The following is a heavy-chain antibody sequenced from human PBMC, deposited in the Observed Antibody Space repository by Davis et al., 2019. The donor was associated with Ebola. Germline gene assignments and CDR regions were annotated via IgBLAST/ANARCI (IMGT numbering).Heavy chain of an antibody. V-gene: IGHV3-64*01. CDR2: ISSNGGST. CDR3: ARVQGPSWFDP. J-gene: IGHJ5*02. CDR1: GFSFSRYW. Sequence: GESLKISCAASGFSFSRYWMHWVRQAPGKGLEFVSAISSNGGSTYYANSVKGRFTISRDNSKNTLYLQMGSLRAEDMAVYYCARVQGPSWFDPWGQGTLVTVSS.